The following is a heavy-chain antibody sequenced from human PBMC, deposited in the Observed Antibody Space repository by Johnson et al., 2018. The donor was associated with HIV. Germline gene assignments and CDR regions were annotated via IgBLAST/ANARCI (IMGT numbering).Heavy chain of an antibody. J-gene: IGHJ3*02. CDR3: ASLIAAAQADI. D-gene: IGHD6-13*01. CDR2: INSDGSTT. CDR1: GLIFSRSW. V-gene: IGHV3-74*01. Sequence: VQLVESGGGLVQPGGSLRPSCAASGLIFSRSWIHWVRQAPGKGLVWVSRINSDGSTTYYADSVKGRFTISRDNSKNTLYLQMNRLRAEDTALYYCASLIAAAQADIWGQGTMVTVSS.